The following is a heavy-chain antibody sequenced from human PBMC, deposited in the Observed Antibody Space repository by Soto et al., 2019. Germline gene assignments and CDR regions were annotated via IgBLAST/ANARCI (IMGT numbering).Heavy chain of an antibody. J-gene: IGHJ5*02. CDR1: GGSFSGYY. V-gene: IGHV4-34*01. Sequence: SETLSLTCAVYGGSFSGYYWSWIRQPPGKGLEWIGEINHSGSTNYNLSLKSRVTISVDTSKNQFSLKLSSVTAADTAVYYCASRSYCSGGSCLANNWFDPWGQGTLVTVSS. CDR2: INHSGST. D-gene: IGHD2-15*01. CDR3: ASRSYCSGGSCLANNWFDP.